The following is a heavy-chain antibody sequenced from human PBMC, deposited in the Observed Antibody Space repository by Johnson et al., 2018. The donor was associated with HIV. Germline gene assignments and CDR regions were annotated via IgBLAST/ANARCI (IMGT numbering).Heavy chain of an antibody. V-gene: IGHV3-30*03. J-gene: IGHJ3*02. Sequence: QVQLVESGGGLVQPGGSLRLSCAASGFTFSSYGMHWVRQAPGKGLEWVALISYDGSNKYHADSVKGRFTISRDNSKNTLYLQMNSLRPEDTAAYYCATIAAHGAAFDIWGQGTVVTVSS. CDR1: GFTFSSYG. D-gene: IGHD6-25*01. CDR2: ISYDGSNK. CDR3: ATIAAHGAAFDI.